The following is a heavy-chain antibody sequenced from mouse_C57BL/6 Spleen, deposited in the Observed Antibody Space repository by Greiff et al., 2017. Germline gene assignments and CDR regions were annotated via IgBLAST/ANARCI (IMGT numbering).Heavy chain of an antibody. D-gene: IGHD1-1*01. V-gene: IGHV14-1*01. J-gene: IGHJ1*03. Sequence: EVQLQESGAELVRPGASVKLSCTASGFNIKDYYMHWVKQRPEQGLEWIGRIDPEDGDTEYAPKFQGKATMTADTSSNPAYLQLSSLTSEDTAVYYCTRITTVVATDWYFDVWGTGTTVTVSS. CDR2: IDPEDGDT. CDR3: TRITTVVATDWYFDV. CDR1: GFNIKDYY.